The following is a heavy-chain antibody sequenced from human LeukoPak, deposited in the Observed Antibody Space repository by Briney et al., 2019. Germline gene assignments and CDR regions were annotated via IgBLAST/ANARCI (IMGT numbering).Heavy chain of an antibody. CDR3: AKDLGYYDSSGYYYGY. J-gene: IGHJ4*02. D-gene: IGHD3-22*01. CDR2: ISGSGGST. CDR1: GFTFSSYA. V-gene: IGHV3-23*01. Sequence: GGSLILSCAASGFTFSSYAMSWVRQAPGKGLEWVSAISGSGGSTYYADSVKGRFTISRDNSKNTLYLQMNSLRAEDTAVYYCAKDLGYYDSSGYYYGYWGQGTLVTVSS.